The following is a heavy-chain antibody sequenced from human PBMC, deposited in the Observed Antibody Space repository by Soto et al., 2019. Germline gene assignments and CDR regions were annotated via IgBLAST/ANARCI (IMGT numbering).Heavy chain of an antibody. CDR2: ILPIFGTT. Sequence: GASVKVSCKASGGSFSNSSFSWVRQAPGQGLQWMGGILPIFGTTKYAQRFQGRVTMTADESTSTAYMEVSSLRSDDTGVYYCARVLESKYSSSSGWFDPWGPGTLVTVSS. J-gene: IGHJ5*02. V-gene: IGHV1-69*13. CDR1: GGSFSNSS. CDR3: ARVLESKYSSSSGWFDP. D-gene: IGHD6-6*01.